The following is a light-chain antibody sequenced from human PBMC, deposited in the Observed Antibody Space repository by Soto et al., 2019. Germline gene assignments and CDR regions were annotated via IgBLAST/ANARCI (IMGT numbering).Light chain of an antibody. CDR1: SSDVGNYNS. CDR3: SSYSGGTDLV. Sequence: QSALTQPPSASGSPGQSVTISCTGTSSDVGNYNSVSWYQQHPGKAPKLMIFAVSERPSGVPHRFSGSKSGNTVSLTVSGLQAEDESDYYCSSYSGGTDLVFGGGTKLTVL. V-gene: IGLV2-8*01. J-gene: IGLJ3*02. CDR2: AVS.